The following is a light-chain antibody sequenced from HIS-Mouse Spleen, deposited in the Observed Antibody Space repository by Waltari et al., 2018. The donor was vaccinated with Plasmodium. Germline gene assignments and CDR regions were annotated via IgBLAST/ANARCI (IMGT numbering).Light chain of an antibody. V-gene: IGLV3-10*01. Sequence: SYELTQPPSVSVSPGQTARTTCSGHALAKKLPYWYQQKSGQAPVLVIYEDSKRPSGIPERFSGSSSGTMATLTISGAQVEDEADYYCYSTDSSGNHRVFGGGTKLTVL. J-gene: IGLJ3*02. CDR2: EDS. CDR1: ALAKKL. CDR3: YSTDSSGNHRV.